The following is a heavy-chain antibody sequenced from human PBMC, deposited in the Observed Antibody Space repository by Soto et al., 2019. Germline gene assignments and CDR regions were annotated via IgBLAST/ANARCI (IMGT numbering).Heavy chain of an antibody. D-gene: IGHD6-6*01. J-gene: IGHJ4*02. V-gene: IGHV4-4*02. CDR2: IYHSGST. CDR1: GGSISSSNW. CDR3: ARDLRAGSSGYFDY. Sequence: SETLSLTCAVSGGSISSSNWGSWVRQPPGKGLEGFGKIYHSGSTNYNPSLKSRVTISVDKSKNQFSLKLSSVTAADTAVYYCARDLRAGSSGYFDYWGQGTLVTVSS.